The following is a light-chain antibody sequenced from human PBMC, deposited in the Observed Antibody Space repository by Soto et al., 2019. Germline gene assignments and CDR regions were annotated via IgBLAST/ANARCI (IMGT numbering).Light chain of an antibody. CDR2: EAS. Sequence: DIQMTQSPSTLSASVGDRVIITCRASQSISSWLAWYQQKPGTAPKLLIYEASTLESGVPSRFSGSRSGTEFTLTVSSLQPDDFATYYCQQYNDSFPYTFGQGTKLEIK. V-gene: IGKV1-5*03. J-gene: IGKJ2*01. CDR1: QSISSW. CDR3: QQYNDSFPYT.